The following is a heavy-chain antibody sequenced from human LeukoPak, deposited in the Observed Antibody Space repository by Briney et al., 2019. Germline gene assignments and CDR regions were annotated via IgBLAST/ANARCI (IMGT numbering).Heavy chain of an antibody. Sequence: GGSLRLSCAASGFTFSSYAMSWVRQAPGKGLEWVSAISGSGGSTYYADSVKGRFTISRDNSKNTLYLQMNSLRAEDTAVYYCAKGPRITMIVVACEKPAFDIWGQGTMVTVSS. J-gene: IGHJ3*02. CDR1: GFTFSSYA. D-gene: IGHD3-22*01. V-gene: IGHV3-23*01. CDR2: ISGSGGST. CDR3: AKGPRITMIVVACEKPAFDI.